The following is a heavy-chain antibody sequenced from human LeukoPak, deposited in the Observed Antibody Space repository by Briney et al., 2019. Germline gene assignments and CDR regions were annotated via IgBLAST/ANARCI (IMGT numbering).Heavy chain of an antibody. CDR2: INRYGSEK. CDR3: ARVGASGSFRHFDY. J-gene: IGHJ4*02. Sequence: GGSLRLSCAASGFTFSNFWMGWARQGPEKGLQWVASINRYGSEKHPVDSVKGRFTISRDNAKNSVFLEMNSLRVEDTAVYYCARVGASGSFRHFDYWGQGTLVTVSS. D-gene: IGHD1-26*01. V-gene: IGHV3-7*01. CDR1: GFTFSNFW.